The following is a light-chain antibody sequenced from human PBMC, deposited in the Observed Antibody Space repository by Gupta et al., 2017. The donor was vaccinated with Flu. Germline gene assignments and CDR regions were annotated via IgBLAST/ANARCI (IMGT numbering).Light chain of an antibody. V-gene: IGKV1-33*01. J-gene: IGKJ4*01. CDR2: DAS. Sequence: ALSASVGDRVNITCRASQVITRYLNWYQQKPGKAPRLLIYDASSLQAGVPSRFSGSGSGTEYSLTITSLQPEDVATYYCQQYDNLPITYGGGTRVDIE. CDR1: QVITRY. CDR3: QQYDNLPIT.